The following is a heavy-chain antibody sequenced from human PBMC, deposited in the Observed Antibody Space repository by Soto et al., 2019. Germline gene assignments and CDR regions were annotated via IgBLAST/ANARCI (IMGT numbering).Heavy chain of an antibody. CDR2: ISVSGGST. J-gene: IGHJ4*02. Sequence: EVQLLESGGGLVQPGGSLRLSCAASGFTFSSYAMSWVRQAPGKGLEWVSAISVSGGSTYYADSVKGRFTISRDNSKNTLYLQMNSLRAEDTAVYYCAKDVVGFPSEGIDYWGQGTLVTVSS. V-gene: IGHV3-23*01. CDR1: GFTFSSYA. D-gene: IGHD2-21*01. CDR3: AKDVVGFPSEGIDY.